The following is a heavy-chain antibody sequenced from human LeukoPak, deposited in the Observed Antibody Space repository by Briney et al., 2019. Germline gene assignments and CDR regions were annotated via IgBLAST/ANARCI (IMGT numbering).Heavy chain of an antibody. CDR2: IYYSGST. V-gene: IGHV4-61*01. D-gene: IGHD3-10*01. CDR1: GYSITSGYY. CDR3: ASAPHYYGSGRNWSDP. Sequence: SETLSLTCTVSGYSITSGYYWAWIRQPPGKGLEWIGYIYYSGSTNYNPSLKSRVTISVDTSKNQFSLKLSSVTAADTAVYYCASAPHYYGSGRNWSDPWGQGTLVTVSS. J-gene: IGHJ5*02.